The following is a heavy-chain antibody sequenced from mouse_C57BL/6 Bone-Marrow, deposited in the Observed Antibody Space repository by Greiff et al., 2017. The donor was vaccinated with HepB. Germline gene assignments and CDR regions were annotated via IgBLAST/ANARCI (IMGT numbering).Heavy chain of an antibody. CDR2: IYPGNSDT. Sequence: VHVKQSGTVLARPGASVKMSCKTSGYTFTSYWMHWVKQRPGQGLEWIGAIYPGNSDTSYNQKFKGKAKLTAVTSASTASMELSSLTNEDAAVYYCTREYYGSSHWYFDVWGTGTTVTVSS. D-gene: IGHD1-1*01. CDR3: TREYYGSSHWYFDV. V-gene: IGHV1-5*01. CDR1: GYTFTSYW. J-gene: IGHJ1*03.